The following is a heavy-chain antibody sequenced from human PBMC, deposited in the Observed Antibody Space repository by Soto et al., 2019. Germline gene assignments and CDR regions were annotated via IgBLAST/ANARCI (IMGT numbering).Heavy chain of an antibody. Sequence: QVQLVESGGGVVQPGRSLRLSCAASGFTFSSYGMHWVRQAPGKGLEWVAVISYDGSNKYYADSVKGRFTISRDNSKNTLYLQMNSLRAEDTALYYCAKEAPGTIVQEYYFDYWGQGTLVTVSS. CDR3: AKEAPGTIVQEYYFDY. V-gene: IGHV3-30*18. J-gene: IGHJ4*02. CDR2: ISYDGSNK. D-gene: IGHD1-1*01. CDR1: GFTFSSYG.